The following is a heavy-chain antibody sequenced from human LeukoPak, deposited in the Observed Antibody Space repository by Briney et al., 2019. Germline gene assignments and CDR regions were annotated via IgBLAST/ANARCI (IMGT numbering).Heavy chain of an antibody. J-gene: IGHJ4*02. Sequence: GSLRLSCAASGFIFSSYWMIWIRQTPGKGLEWVANIKEDGSEKYYVDSVRGRFTISRDNAEKSLFLQMNNLRAEDTAVYYCVRDAMRGGDFDYWGQGTLVTVSS. V-gene: IGHV3-7*01. D-gene: IGHD3-16*01. CDR3: VRDAMRGGDFDY. CDR1: GFIFSSYW. CDR2: IKEDGSEK.